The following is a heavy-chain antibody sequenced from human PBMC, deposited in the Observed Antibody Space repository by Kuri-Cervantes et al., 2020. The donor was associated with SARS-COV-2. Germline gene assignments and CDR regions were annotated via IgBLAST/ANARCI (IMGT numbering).Heavy chain of an antibody. CDR1: GGTFSSYA. CDR3: ATRHGYSSSWPSLGYYYGMDV. D-gene: IGHD6-13*01. CDR2: IFPIFGTA. Sequence: SVKVSCKASGGTFSSYAISWVRQAPGQGLEWMGGIFPIFGTANYAQKFQGRVTITADESTSTADMELSSLRSEDTAVYYCATRHGYSSSWPSLGYYYGMDVWGQGTTVTVSS. J-gene: IGHJ6*02. V-gene: IGHV1-69*13.